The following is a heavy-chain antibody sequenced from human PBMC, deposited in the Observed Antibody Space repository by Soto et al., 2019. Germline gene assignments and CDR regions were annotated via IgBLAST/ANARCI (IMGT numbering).Heavy chain of an antibody. J-gene: IGHJ5*02. CDR2: IKSKTDGGTT. CDR3: TTGPYYDSSGLNWFDP. V-gene: IGHV3-15*01. CDR1: GFTFSNAW. D-gene: IGHD3-22*01. Sequence: GGSLRLSCAASGFTFSNAWMSWVRQAPGKGLEWVGRIKSKTDGGTTDYEAPVKGRFTISRDDSKNTLFLQMNSLKTEDTAVYYCTTGPYYDSSGLNWFDPWGQGTLVTVSS.